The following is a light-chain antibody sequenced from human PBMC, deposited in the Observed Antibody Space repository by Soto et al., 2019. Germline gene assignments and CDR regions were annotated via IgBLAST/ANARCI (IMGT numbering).Light chain of an antibody. V-gene: IGLV1-40*01. CDR3: QSYDSSLGGVV. CDR1: SSNVGAGYD. Sequence: QSVLTQPPSVSGAPGERVAISCTGSSSNVGAGYDVHWYQQLPGTAPKLLIYNNNNRPSGVPDRFSGSRSGTSASLAITGLQAEDEADYHCQSYDSSLGGVVFGGGTKLTVL. J-gene: IGLJ3*02. CDR2: NNN.